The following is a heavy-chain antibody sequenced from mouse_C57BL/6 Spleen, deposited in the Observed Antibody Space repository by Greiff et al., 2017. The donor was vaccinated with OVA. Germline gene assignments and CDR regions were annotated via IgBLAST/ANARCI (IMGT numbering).Heavy chain of an antibody. CDR2: IDPSDSYT. CDR1: GYTFTSYW. CDR3: ARKGTPDFHY. Sequence: VQLQQPGAELVKPGASVKLSCKASGYTFTSYWMQWVKQRPGQGLEWIGEIDPSDSYTNYNQKFKGKATLTVDTSSSTAYMQLSSLTSEDSAVYYCARKGTPDFHYWGQGTTLTVSS. V-gene: IGHV1-50*01. J-gene: IGHJ2*01. D-gene: IGHD2-14*01.